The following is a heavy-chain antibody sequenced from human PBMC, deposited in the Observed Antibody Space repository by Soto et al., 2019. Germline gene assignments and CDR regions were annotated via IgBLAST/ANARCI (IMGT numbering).Heavy chain of an antibody. D-gene: IGHD3-22*01. CDR1: GFTFSSYE. J-gene: IGHJ5*02. CDR3: ASLRDNYYDSSGYQINWFDP. V-gene: IGHV3-48*03. CDR2: ISSSGSTI. Sequence: GGSLRLSCAASGFTFSSYEMNWVRQAPGKGLEWVSYISSSGSTIYYADSVKGRFTISRDNAKNSLYLQMNSLRAEDPAVYYCASLRDNYYDSSGYQINWFDPWGQGTLVTVSS.